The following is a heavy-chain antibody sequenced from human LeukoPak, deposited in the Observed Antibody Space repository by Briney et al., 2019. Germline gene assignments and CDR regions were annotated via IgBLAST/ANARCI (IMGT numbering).Heavy chain of an antibody. V-gene: IGHV3-21*01. CDR2: ISSSSSYI. Sequence: GGSLRLSCAASGFTFSSYSMNWVRQAPGKGLEWVSSISSSSSYIYYADSVKGRFTISRDNAKNSLYLQMNSLRAEDTAVYYCAKDQGIAARGLDYWGQGTLVTVSS. CDR3: AKDQGIAARGLDY. CDR1: GFTFSSYS. D-gene: IGHD6-25*01. J-gene: IGHJ4*02.